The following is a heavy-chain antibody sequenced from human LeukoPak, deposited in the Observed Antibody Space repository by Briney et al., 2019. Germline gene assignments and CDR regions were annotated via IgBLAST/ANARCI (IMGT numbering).Heavy chain of an antibody. CDR3: ARGKGYSSGWYFDY. Sequence: SETLSLTCTVSGGSISGYYWSWIRQPAGKGLEWIGRIVTSGSTNYNPSLKSRATMSVDTSKSQFSLKLSSVIAADTAVYYCARGKGYSSGWYFDYWGQGTLVTVSS. J-gene: IGHJ4*02. CDR2: IVTSGST. CDR1: GGSISGYY. D-gene: IGHD6-19*01. V-gene: IGHV4-4*07.